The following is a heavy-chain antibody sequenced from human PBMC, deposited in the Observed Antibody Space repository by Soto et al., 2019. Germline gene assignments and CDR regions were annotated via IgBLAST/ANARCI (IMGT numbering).Heavy chain of an antibody. V-gene: IGHV4-30-4*01. CDR3: ARVRPLDTAMVKTFDY. CDR2: IYYSGST. CDR1: GGSISSGDYY. Sequence: QVQLQESGPGLVKPSQTLSLTCTVSGGSISSGDYYWSWIRQPPGKGLEWIGYIYYSGSTYYNPSLKSRVTISVDTSKNQFSLKLSSVTAADTAVYYCARVRPLDTAMVKTFDYWGQGTLVTVSS. D-gene: IGHD5-18*01. J-gene: IGHJ4*02.